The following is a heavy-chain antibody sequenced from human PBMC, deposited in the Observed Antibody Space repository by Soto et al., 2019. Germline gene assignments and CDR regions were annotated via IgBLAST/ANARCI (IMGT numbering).Heavy chain of an antibody. V-gene: IGHV4-59*01. CDR1: GSSITSYF. D-gene: IGHD5-12*01. CDR3: ARARSGYNIDAFDI. CDR2: IFHSGST. Sequence: NPSETLSLTCTVSGSSITSYFWSWIRQPPGKGLEWIGYIFHSGSTNYKSSLKSRVTISLDTSKNQFSLKLNSVTAADTAVYYCARARSGYNIDAFDIWSQGTMVTVSS. J-gene: IGHJ3*02.